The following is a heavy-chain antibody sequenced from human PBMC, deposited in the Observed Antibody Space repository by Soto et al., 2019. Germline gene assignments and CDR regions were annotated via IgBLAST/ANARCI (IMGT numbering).Heavy chain of an antibody. CDR3: ARHVLDTAMAPPNSYYYYGMDV. D-gene: IGHD5-18*01. V-gene: IGHV5-10-1*01. CDR2: IDPSDSYT. Sequence: GESLKISCKGSGYSFTSYWISWVRQMPGKGLEWMGRIDPSDSYTNYSPSFQGHVTISADKSISTAYLQWSSLKASDTAMYYCARHVLDTAMAPPNSYYYYGMDVWGQGTTVTVSS. J-gene: IGHJ6*02. CDR1: GYSFTSYW.